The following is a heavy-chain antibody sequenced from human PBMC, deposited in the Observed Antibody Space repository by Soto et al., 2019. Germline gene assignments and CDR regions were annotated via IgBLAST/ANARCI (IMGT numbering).Heavy chain of an antibody. CDR1: GFTFSSYA. Sequence: PGGSLRLSCAAPGFTFSSYAMHWVRQAPGKGLEWVAVISYDGSNKYYADSVKGRFTISRDNSKNTLYLQMNSLRAEDTAVYYCARDSSVVVITTVDYWGQGTLVTVSS. J-gene: IGHJ4*02. CDR3: ARDSSVVVITTVDY. D-gene: IGHD3-22*01. CDR2: ISYDGSNK. V-gene: IGHV3-30-3*01.